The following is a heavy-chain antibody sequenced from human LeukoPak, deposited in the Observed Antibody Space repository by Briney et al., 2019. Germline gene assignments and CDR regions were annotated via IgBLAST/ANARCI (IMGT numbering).Heavy chain of an antibody. CDR3: ARYWAGYGMEV. Sequence: QPGGSLRLSCAASGVTVSSNYMSWVRQAPGKGLEWVSVIYSGGGTYYADSVKGRFTISRDNSKNTLYLQMNSLRAEDTAVYYCARYWAGYGMEVWGQGTTVTVSS. J-gene: IGHJ6*02. D-gene: IGHD2-8*02. V-gene: IGHV3-53*01. CDR1: GVTVSSNY. CDR2: IYSGGGT.